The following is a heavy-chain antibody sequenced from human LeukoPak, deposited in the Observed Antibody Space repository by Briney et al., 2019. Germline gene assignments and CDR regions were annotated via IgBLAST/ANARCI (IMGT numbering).Heavy chain of an antibody. D-gene: IGHD5-12*01. CDR1: GFTFSSYW. Sequence: GGSLRLSCAASGFTFSSYWMSWVRQAPGKGLEWVANIKQDGSEKYYVDSVKGRFTISRDNAKNSLYLQMNSLRAEDTAVYYCARGLYGGYVPFDCWGQGTLVTVSS. J-gene: IGHJ4*02. V-gene: IGHV3-7*04. CDR3: ARGLYGGYVPFDC. CDR2: IKQDGSEK.